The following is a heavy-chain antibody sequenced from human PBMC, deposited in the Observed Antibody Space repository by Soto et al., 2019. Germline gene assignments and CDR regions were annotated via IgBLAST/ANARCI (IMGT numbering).Heavy chain of an antibody. CDR3: ARDSFPLGSKQGYCSSTSCLDKGYYFDY. D-gene: IGHD2-2*01. CDR2: INPNSGGT. CDR1: GYTFTGYD. V-gene: IGHV1-2*04. J-gene: IGHJ4*02. Sequence: GASVKVSCKASGYTFTGYDMHWVRQAPGQGLEWMGWINPNSGGTNYAQKFQGWVTMTRDTSISTAYMELSRLRSDDTAVYYCARDSFPLGSKQGYCSSTSCLDKGYYFDYWGQGTQVTVSS.